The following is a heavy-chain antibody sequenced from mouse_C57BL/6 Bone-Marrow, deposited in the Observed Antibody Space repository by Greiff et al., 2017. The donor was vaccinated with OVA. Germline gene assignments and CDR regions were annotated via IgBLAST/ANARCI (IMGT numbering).Heavy chain of an antibody. V-gene: IGHV5-6*01. Sequence: EVQGVESGGDLVKPGGSLKLSCAASGFTFSSYGMSWVRQTPDKRLEWVATISSGGSYTYYPDSVKGRFTISRDNAKNTLYLQMSSLKSEDTAMYYCERRGKKDYWGQGTTRTVST. CDR3: ERRGKKDY. CDR1: GFTFSSYG. J-gene: IGHJ2*01. CDR2: ISSGGSYT.